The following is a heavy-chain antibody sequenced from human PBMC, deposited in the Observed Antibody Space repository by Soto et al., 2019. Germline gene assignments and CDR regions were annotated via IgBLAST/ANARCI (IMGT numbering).Heavy chain of an antibody. J-gene: IGHJ5*02. D-gene: IGHD6-13*01. V-gene: IGHV3-23*01. CDR2: ISGSGGST. CDR3: AKDRRARSSWHGNWFDP. Sequence: PGGSLRLSCAASGFTFSSYAMSWVRQAPGKGLEWVSAISGSGGSTYYADSVKGRFTISRDNSKNTLYLQMNSLRAEDTAVYYCAKDRRARSSWHGNWFDPWGQGTLVTVSS. CDR1: GFTFSSYA.